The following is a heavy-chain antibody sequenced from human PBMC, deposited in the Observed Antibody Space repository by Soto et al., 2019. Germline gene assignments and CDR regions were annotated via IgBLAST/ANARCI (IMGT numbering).Heavy chain of an antibody. D-gene: IGHD4-17*01. J-gene: IGHJ4*02. CDR2: IYYSGST. V-gene: IGHV4-59*08. CDR3: ARSSPLATTVTTGYFDY. Sequence: QVQLQESGPGLVKPSETLSLTCTVSGGSISSYYWSWIRQPPGKGLEWIGYIYYSGSTNYNPSLKSRFTISVDTSKNQFSLKLSSVTAADTAVYYCARSSPLATTVTTGYFDYWGQGTLVTVSS. CDR1: GGSISSYY.